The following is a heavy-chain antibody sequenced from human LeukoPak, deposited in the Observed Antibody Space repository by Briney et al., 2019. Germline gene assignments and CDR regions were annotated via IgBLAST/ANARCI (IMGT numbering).Heavy chain of an antibody. CDR3: ARDRGVPGPGNALDI. J-gene: IGHJ3*02. D-gene: IGHD2-8*01. V-gene: IGHV1-2*06. CDR1: GYTFTNYH. Sequence: ASVKVSCKASGYTFTNYHMHWVRQAPGQGLEWMGLVKPNSGDSDFIQKFRGRVTVTTDVSTTTIHMELNNLRSDDTAVFCCARDRGVPGPGNALDIWGQGTMVTVSS. CDR2: VKPNSGDS.